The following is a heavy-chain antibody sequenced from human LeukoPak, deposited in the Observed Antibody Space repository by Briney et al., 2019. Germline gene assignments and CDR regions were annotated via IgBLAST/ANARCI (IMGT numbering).Heavy chain of an antibody. D-gene: IGHD3-22*01. CDR2: IYYSGST. CDR3: ARGRHSSGYYYAPTFFDY. CDR1: GGSISSYY. J-gene: IGHJ4*02. Sequence: PSETLSLTCTVSGGSISSYYWSWIRQHPGKGLEWIGYIYYSGSTYYNPSLKSRVTISVDTSKNQFSLKLSSVTAADTAVYYCARGRHSSGYYYAPTFFDYWGQGTLVTVSS. V-gene: IGHV4-59*06.